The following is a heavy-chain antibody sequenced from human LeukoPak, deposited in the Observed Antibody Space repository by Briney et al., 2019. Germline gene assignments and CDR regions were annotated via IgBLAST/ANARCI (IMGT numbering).Heavy chain of an antibody. D-gene: IGHD3-3*01. V-gene: IGHV1-2*06. CDR3: ARVLEWLAPYDAFDI. Sequence: ASVKVSCKASGYTFTGYYMHWVRRAPGQGLPWMGRINPNSGGANYAQNFQGRVTMTRDTSISTAYMELSRLRSDDTAVYYCARVLEWLAPYDAFDIWGQGTMVTVSS. CDR2: INPNSGGA. CDR1: GYTFTGYY. J-gene: IGHJ3*02.